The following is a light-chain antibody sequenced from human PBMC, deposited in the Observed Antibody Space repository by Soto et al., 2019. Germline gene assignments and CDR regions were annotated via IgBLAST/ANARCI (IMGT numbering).Light chain of an antibody. CDR3: QQRSDWPRT. J-gene: IGKJ2*01. V-gene: IGKV3-11*01. CDR2: DAS. CDR1: QSVSSD. Sequence: EIVLTQSPATLSLSPGERATLSCRASQSVSSDLSWYQQRPGQAPRLLVYDASNRATGIPGRFSGSGSGTDFTLTISSLEPEDFAAYYCQQRSDWPRTFGQGTKLEIK.